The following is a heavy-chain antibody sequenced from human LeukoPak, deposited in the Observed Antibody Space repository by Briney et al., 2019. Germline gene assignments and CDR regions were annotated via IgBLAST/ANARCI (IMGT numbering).Heavy chain of an antibody. CDR2: IHASGST. Sequence: SETLSLTCTVSGGSISSYYWTWIRQPAGKGPEWIGRIHASGSTNYNPSLKSRVNMSVDTSKNQFSLRLNSVTAADTAVYYCARVTYPRYNWFDPWGQGTLVTVSS. CDR3: ARVTYPRYNWFDP. J-gene: IGHJ5*02. D-gene: IGHD2-21*02. V-gene: IGHV4-4*07. CDR1: GGSISSYY.